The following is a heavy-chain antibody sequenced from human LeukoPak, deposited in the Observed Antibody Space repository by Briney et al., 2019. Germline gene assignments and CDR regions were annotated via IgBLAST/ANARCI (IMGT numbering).Heavy chain of an antibody. CDR2: ISYDGSNK. J-gene: IGHJ4*02. CDR1: GFTFSSYA. D-gene: IGHD4-23*01. Sequence: GGSLRLSCAASGFTFSSYAMHWVRQAPGKGLEWVAVISYDGSNKYYADSVKGRFTISRDNSKNTLYLQMNSLRAEDTAVYYCARANYGGNAGAFDYWGQGTLVTVSS. CDR3: ARANYGGNAGAFDY. V-gene: IGHV3-30*04.